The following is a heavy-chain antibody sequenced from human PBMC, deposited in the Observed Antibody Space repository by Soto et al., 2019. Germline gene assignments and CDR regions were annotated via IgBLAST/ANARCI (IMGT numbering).Heavy chain of an antibody. Sequence: QVQLVQSGAEVKKPGASVKVSCKASGYSFTSYAIYWVRQAPGQRREWMGWINAGNGNTKYSQTFQGRVTITSDTSASTAYMGLRSLRSEDTAVYFCARGVENIVVVLDVFGYYGMDVWGQGTKVTVSS. CDR3: ARGVENIVVVLDVFGYYGMDV. J-gene: IGHJ6*02. D-gene: IGHD2-2*01. CDR1: GYSFTSYA. V-gene: IGHV1-3*01. CDR2: INAGNGNT.